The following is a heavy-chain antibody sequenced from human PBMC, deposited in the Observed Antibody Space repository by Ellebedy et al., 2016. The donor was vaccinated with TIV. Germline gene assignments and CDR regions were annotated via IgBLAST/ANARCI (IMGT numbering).Heavy chain of an antibody. V-gene: IGHV3-23*01. CDR2: IGHNGATT. CDR3: AKPVTGTGGVDY. J-gene: IGHJ4*02. Sequence: GESLKISCAASGFTFTSYAMTWVRQAPGKGLEWVSSIGHNGATTYYADSVKGRFTISRDNSRNTLFLQMNSLRAEDTAVYYCAKPVTGTGGVDYWGQGTLVTVSS. CDR1: GFTFTSYA. D-gene: IGHD6-19*01.